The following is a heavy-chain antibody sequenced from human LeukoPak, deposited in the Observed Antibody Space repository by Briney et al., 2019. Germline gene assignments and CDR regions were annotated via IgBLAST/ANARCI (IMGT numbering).Heavy chain of an antibody. V-gene: IGHV3-23*01. CDR2: ISGSGGST. CDR1: GFSFSSYG. J-gene: IGHJ3*02. D-gene: IGHD2-8*01. CDR3: ARRMAAFDI. Sequence: GGSLRLSCVVSGFSFSSYGMSWVRQAPGKGLEWVSSISGSGGSTNYADSVKGRFTISRDNSKNTLYLQMNSLRAEDTAVYYCARRMAAFDIWGQGTMVTVSS.